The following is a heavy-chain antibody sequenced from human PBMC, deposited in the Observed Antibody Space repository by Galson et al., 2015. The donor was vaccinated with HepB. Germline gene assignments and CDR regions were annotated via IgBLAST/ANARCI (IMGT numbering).Heavy chain of an antibody. CDR2: IIPIFGTA. J-gene: IGHJ5*02. V-gene: IGHV1-69*13. Sequence: SVKVSCKASGGTFSSYAISWVRQAPGQGLEWMGGIIPIFGTANYAQKFQGRVTITADESTSTAYMELSSLRSEDTAVYYCARGGFWHGRYSWFDPWGQGTLVTVSS. CDR1: GGTFSSYA. CDR3: ARGGFWHGRYSWFDP. D-gene: IGHD3-16*02.